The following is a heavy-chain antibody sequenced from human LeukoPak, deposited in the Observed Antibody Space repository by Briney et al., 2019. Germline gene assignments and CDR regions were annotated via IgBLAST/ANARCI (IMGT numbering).Heavy chain of an antibody. CDR2: IRSKANSYAT. J-gene: IGHJ4*02. CDR3: RIAVAGKDDY. D-gene: IGHD6-19*01. Sequence: GGSLKLSCAASGFTFSGSAMHWVRQASGKGLEWVGRIRSKANSYATAYAASVKGRFTISRDDPKNTAYLQMNSLKTEDTAVYYCRIAVAGKDDYWGQGTLVTVSS. CDR1: GFTFSGSA. V-gene: IGHV3-73*01.